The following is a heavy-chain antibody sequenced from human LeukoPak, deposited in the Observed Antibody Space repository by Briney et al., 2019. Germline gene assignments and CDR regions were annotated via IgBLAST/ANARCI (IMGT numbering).Heavy chain of an antibody. CDR1: GGTFSSYA. CDR3: ASSTTLGYCSGGSRYSQPFDY. J-gene: IGHJ4*02. D-gene: IGHD2-15*01. Sequence: ASVKVSCKASGGTFSSYAISWVRQAPGQGLEWMGGIIPIFGTANYAQKFQGRVTITADKSTSTAYMELSSLRSEDTAVYYCASSTTLGYCSGGSRYSQPFDYWGQGTLVTVSS. V-gene: IGHV1-69*06. CDR2: IIPIFGTA.